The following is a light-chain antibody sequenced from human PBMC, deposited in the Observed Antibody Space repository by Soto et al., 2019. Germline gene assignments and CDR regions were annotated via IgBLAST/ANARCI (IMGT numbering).Light chain of an antibody. Sequence: QSALTQPASVSGSPGQSITISCTGTSSDVGGYNYVSWYQLHPGKAPKLILYEVTNRPSGVSDRFSGSKSGNTASLTISRLQAEDEADYSCSSYTSSTAYVFGTGTKGTVL. V-gene: IGLV2-14*01. CDR2: EVT. CDR3: SSYTSSTAYV. J-gene: IGLJ1*01. CDR1: SSDVGGYNY.